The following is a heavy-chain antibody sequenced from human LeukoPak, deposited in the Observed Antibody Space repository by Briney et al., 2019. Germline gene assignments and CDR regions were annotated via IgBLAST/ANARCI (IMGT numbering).Heavy chain of an antibody. CDR2: IYGADYTT. D-gene: IGHD1-7*01. V-gene: IGHV5-51*01. CDR3: ARRPAGTRTFDY. Sequence: NSGESLKISCKGSGYSFTSYWIGWVRQMPGKGLEWMGVIYGADYTTIYSPPFHGQITISADKSISTAYLQWTSLKASDTAMCYCARRPAGTRTFDYWGQGALVTVSS. J-gene: IGHJ4*02. CDR1: GYSFTSYW.